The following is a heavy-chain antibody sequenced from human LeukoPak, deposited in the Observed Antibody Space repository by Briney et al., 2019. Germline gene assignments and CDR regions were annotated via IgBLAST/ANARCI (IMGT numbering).Heavy chain of an antibody. CDR3: ARTYGSGSYYLAAFDI. CDR2: INHSGST. CDR1: GGPLSGYY. V-gene: IGHV4-34*01. J-gene: IGHJ3*02. D-gene: IGHD3-10*01. Sequence: SETLSLTCAVYGGPLSGYYWSWIRQPPGKGLEWIGEINHSGSTNYNPSLKSRVTISVDTSKKQFSLKLSSVTAADTAVYYCARTYGSGSYYLAAFDIWGQGTMVTVSS.